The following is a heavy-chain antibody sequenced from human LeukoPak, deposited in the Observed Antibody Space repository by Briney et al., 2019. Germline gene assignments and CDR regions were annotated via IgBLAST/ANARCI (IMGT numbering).Heavy chain of an antibody. CDR2: IFHTGST. CDR3: ARDRGSYGYYYYMDV. D-gene: IGHD1-26*01. J-gene: IGHJ6*03. V-gene: IGHV4-4*02. CDR1: GGSITTNNW. Sequence: EASETLSLTCAVSGGSITTNNWWSWVRQSPGKGLEWIGEIFHTGSTKYNPSLKSRVTISVDTSKNQFSLKLSSVTAADTAVYYCARDRGSYGYYYYMDVWGKGTTVTVSS.